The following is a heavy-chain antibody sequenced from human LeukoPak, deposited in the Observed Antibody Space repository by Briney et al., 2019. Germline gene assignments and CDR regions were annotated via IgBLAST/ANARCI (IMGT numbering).Heavy chain of an antibody. CDR1: GDSIGCSNCY. Sequence: SETLSLTCTVSGDSIGCSNCYWGWVRQPPGTGLEWNGSIYYSGDTHYNPSLKSRVTISVDPSKNQFSLKLSSVTAADTAVYYCARRYSGRYYNDWGQGTLVTVSS. D-gene: IGHD1-26*01. CDR3: ARRYSGRYYND. J-gene: IGHJ4*02. V-gene: IGHV4-39*01. CDR2: IYYSGDT.